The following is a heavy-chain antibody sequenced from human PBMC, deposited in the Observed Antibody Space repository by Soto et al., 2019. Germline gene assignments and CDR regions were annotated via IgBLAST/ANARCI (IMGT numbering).Heavy chain of an antibody. Sequence: GGSLRLSCAASGFAFSNYWMTWVRQAPGEGLEWVGNIKQDGSDKYYAESVKSRITVNADASKNQFFLHLDSVTSEDTGVYYCARGRPSYYAMDVWGQGTAVTVSS. CDR2: IKQDGSDK. CDR1: GFAFSNYW. V-gene: IGHV3-7*01. CDR3: ARGRPSYYAMDV. J-gene: IGHJ6*02.